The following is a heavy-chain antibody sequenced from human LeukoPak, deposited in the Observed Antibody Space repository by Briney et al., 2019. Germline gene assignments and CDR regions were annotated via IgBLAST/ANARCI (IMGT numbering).Heavy chain of an antibody. CDR3: ARRTAMVL. J-gene: IGHJ4*02. CDR1: GFTFSSYS. D-gene: IGHD5-18*01. V-gene: IGHV3-48*01. CDR2: ISSSSTI. Sequence: PGGSLRLSCAASGFTFSSYSMNWVRQAPGKGLEWVSYISSSSTIYYADSVKGRFTISRDNAKNSLYLQMNSLRAEDTAVYYCARRTAMVLWGQGTLVTVSS.